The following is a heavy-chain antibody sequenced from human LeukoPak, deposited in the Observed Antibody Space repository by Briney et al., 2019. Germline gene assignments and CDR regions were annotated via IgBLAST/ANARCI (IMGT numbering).Heavy chain of an antibody. CDR2: IHSDGGTT. CDR3: ARATYSIAE. V-gene: IGHV3-74*01. J-gene: IGHJ4*02. D-gene: IGHD1-26*01. Sequence: GGSLRLSCAASGFTFSDYWMHWVRQAPGKGLRWVSLIHSDGGTTNYADSVKGRFTISRDNAKNTVYLQMNSLRAEDTAVYYCARATYSIAEWGQGTLVTVSS. CDR1: GFTFSDYW.